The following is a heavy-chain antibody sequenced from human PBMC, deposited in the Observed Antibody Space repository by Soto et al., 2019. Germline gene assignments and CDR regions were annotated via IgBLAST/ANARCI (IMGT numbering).Heavy chain of an antibody. Sequence: ASVTVSCKASGYTFSNYGIHWVRQAPGQRLEWMGLINAGNGNTKYSQNFQGRVTLTRNTSISTAYMELSSLRSEDTAVYYCARTLYGDNVDYWGQGTLVTVSS. J-gene: IGHJ4*02. V-gene: IGHV1-3*01. CDR3: ARTLYGDNVDY. CDR1: GYTFSNYG. CDR2: INAGNGNT. D-gene: IGHD4-17*01.